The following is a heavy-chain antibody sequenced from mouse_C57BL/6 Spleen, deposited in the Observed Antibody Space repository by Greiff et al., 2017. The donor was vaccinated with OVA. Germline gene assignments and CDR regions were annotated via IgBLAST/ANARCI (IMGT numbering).Heavy chain of an antibody. CDR2: IYPGDGDT. CDR1: GYAFSSSW. J-gene: IGHJ2*01. V-gene: IGHV1-82*01. Sequence: QVQLQQSGPELVKPGASVKISCKASGYAFSSSWMNWVKQRPGKGLEWMGRIYPGDGDTNYNGKFKGKATLTADKSSSTAYMQLSSLTSEDSAVYFCAHLLLRSYYFDYWGQGTTLTVSS. CDR3: AHLLLRSYYFDY. D-gene: IGHD1-1*01.